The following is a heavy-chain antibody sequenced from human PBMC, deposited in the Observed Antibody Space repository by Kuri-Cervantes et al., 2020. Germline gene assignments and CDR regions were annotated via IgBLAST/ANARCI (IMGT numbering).Heavy chain of an antibody. CDR2: ISGSGGST. Sequence: GGSLRLSCAASGFTFSSYAMSWVRQAPGKRLEWVSAISGSGGSTYYADSVKGRFTISRDNSKNTLYLQMNSLRAEDTAVYYCARDGYDFWSRDYYYGMDVWGQGATVTVSS. J-gene: IGHJ6*01. CDR1: GFTFSSYA. V-gene: IGHV3-23*01. D-gene: IGHD3-3*01. CDR3: ARDGYDFWSRDYYYGMDV.